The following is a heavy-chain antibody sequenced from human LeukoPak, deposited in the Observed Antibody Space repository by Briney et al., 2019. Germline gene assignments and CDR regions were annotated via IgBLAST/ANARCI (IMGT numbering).Heavy chain of an antibody. CDR3: AKDGGGTPYYFDY. D-gene: IGHD3-16*01. V-gene: IGHV3-66*01. J-gene: IGHJ4*02. CDR1: GFTVSSNY. CDR2: IYSGGST. Sequence: GPLRLSCAASGFTVSSNYMSWVRQAPGKGLEWVSVIYSGGSTYYADSVKGRFTISRDNSKNTLYLQMNSLRAEDTAVYYCAKDGGGTPYYFDYWGQGTLVTVSS.